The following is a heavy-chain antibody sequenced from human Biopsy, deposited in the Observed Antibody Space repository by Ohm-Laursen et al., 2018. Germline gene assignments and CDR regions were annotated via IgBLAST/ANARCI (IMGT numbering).Heavy chain of an antibody. CDR3: ATVRGLVWFGELIA. D-gene: IGHD3-10*01. CDR2: IIPIFQTT. Sequence: SSVKVSCKAIGGTFSASGISWVRLAPGHGLEFVGGIIPIFQTTHYAQSFQGRATIVADKSTSTAYMELSSLRSDDTAIYYCATVRGLVWFGELIAWGQGTLVTVSS. CDR1: GGTFSASG. J-gene: IGHJ5*02. V-gene: IGHV1-69*06.